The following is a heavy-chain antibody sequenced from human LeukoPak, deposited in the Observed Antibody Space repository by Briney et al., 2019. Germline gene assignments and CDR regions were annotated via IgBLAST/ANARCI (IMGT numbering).Heavy chain of an antibody. CDR1: GGSFSGYY. CDR3: ARSRLGIRGFY. Sequence: PSETLSLTCAVYGGSFSGYYWSWIRQPPGKGLEWIGEINHRGSTNYNPSLKSRVTISVDTSKNQFSMKMSSVTAADTAVYYCARSRLGIRGFYWGQGTLVTVSS. D-gene: IGHD7-27*01. V-gene: IGHV4-34*01. J-gene: IGHJ4*02. CDR2: INHRGST.